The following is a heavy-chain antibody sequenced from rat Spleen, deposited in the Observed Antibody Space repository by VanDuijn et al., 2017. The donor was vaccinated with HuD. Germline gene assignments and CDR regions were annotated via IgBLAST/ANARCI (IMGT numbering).Heavy chain of an antibody. CDR1: GFTFSSFP. CDR3: TRIHYYYDALDY. J-gene: IGHJ2*01. CDR2: ISTSGGST. Sequence: EVQLVESGGGLVQPGRSMKLSCAASGFTFSSFPMAWVRQAPTKGLEWVATISTSGGSTYYRDSVKGRFTISRDNAKSTLYLQMNSLRSEDTATYYCTRIHYYYDALDYWGQGVMVTVSS. D-gene: IGHD1-12*01. V-gene: IGHV5-46*01.